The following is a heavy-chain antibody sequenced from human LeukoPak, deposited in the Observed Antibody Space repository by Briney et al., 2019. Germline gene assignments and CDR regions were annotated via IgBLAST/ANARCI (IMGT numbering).Heavy chain of an antibody. J-gene: IGHJ4*02. CDR2: ISSSSSTI. D-gene: IGHD4-23*01. CDR1: GFPFSSYV. CDR3: ASETVDFDY. Sequence: GGSLRLSCAASGFPFSSYVMNWVRQAPGKGLEWVSYISSSSSTIYYADSVKGRFTISRDNAKNSLYLQMNSLRAEDTAVYYCASETVDFDYWGQGTLVTVSS. V-gene: IGHV3-48*04.